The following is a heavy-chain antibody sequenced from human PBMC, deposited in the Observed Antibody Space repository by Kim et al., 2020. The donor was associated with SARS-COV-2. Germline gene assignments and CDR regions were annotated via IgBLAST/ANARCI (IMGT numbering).Heavy chain of an antibody. CDR3: ARHVEPTPGIAVAGDAFDI. Sequence: SETLSLTCTVSGGSISSSSYYWGWIRQPPGKGLEWIGSIYYSGSTYYNPSLKSRVTISVDTSKNQFSLKLSSVTAADTAVYYCARHVEPTPGIAVAGDAFDIWGQGTMVTVSS. CDR2: IYYSGST. D-gene: IGHD6-19*01. V-gene: IGHV4-39*01. CDR1: GGSISSSSYY. J-gene: IGHJ3*02.